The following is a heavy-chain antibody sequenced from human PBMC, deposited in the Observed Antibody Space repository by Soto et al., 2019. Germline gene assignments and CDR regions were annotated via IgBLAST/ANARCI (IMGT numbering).Heavy chain of an antibody. D-gene: IGHD2-15*01. CDR2: IIPIFGTA. CDR3: ARGRRDIVVVVAAPIPNYYYYGMDV. V-gene: IGHV1-69*06. Sequence: GASVKVSCKASGGTFSSYAISCVRQAPGQGLEWMGGIIPIFGTANYAQKFQGRVTITADKSTSTAYMELSSLRSEDTAVYYCARGRRDIVVVVAAPIPNYYYYGMDVWGQGTTVTVSS. J-gene: IGHJ6*02. CDR1: GGTFSSYA.